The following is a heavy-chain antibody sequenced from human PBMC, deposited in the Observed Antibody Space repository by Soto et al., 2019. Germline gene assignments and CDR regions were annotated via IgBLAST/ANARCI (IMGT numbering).Heavy chain of an antibody. CDR1: GFTFSSYS. V-gene: IGHV3-21*01. Sequence: PGGSLRLSCAASGFTFSSYSMNWVRQAPGKGLEWVSSISSSSSYIYYADSVKGRFTISRDNAKNSLYLQMNSLRAEDTAVYYCASGVRSFKAVAGRYYYGMDVWGQGTTVTVSS. CDR2: ISSSSSYI. J-gene: IGHJ6*02. D-gene: IGHD6-19*01. CDR3: ASGVRSFKAVAGRYYYGMDV.